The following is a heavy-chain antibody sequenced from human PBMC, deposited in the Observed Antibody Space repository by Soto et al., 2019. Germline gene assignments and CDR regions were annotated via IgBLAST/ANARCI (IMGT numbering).Heavy chain of an antibody. CDR2: ISSGSAYI. J-gene: IGHJ5*02. V-gene: IGHV3-21*06. CDR3: ARDQGGSYDSWFDP. CDR1: TFSMYS. D-gene: IGHD1-26*01. Sequence: EVQVVESGGGLVKPGGSLRLSCTFTFSMYSMNWVRQAPGKGLEWVASISSGSAYIKYEEPGKGRFTIPRDNAKNSLHLQMNSLRAEDTAIYHCARDQGGSYDSWFDPWGQGTLVTVSS.